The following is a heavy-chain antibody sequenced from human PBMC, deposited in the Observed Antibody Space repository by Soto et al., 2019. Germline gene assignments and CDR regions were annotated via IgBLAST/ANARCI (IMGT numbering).Heavy chain of an antibody. CDR2: ISGASSGGET. CDR3: AKGIVGPTWFDH. V-gene: IGHV3-23*01. CDR1: GFIFSSYA. J-gene: IGHJ5*02. Sequence: EVELLDSGGGLAQPGGSLRLSCSASGFIFSSYAMSWVRQGPGKGLEWVSTISGASSGGETNYAKSVRGRFTISRDNSKNTVYLQMNSLRADDTAVYYCAKGIVGPTWFDHWGQGALVTVSA. D-gene: IGHD1-26*01.